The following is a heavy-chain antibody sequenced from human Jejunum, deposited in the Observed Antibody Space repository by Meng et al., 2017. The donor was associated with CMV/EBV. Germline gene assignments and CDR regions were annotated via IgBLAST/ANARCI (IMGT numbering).Heavy chain of an antibody. CDR1: GFTFSSSW. Sequence: SCEASGFTFSSSWMSWVRQAPGKGLEWVANINQDGTQNYYIDSVKGRFTISRDNARNSLYLQMNNLRVEDTAVYYCTKGGGNLDSWGQGTQVTVSS. D-gene: IGHD1-26*01. V-gene: IGHV3-7*01. CDR3: TKGGGNLDS. J-gene: IGHJ4*02. CDR2: INQDGTQN.